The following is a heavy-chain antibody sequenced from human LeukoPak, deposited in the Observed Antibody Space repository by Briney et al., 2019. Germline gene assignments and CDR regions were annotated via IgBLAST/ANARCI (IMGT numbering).Heavy chain of an antibody. CDR2: INPNSGGT. J-gene: IGHJ3*02. Sequence: ASVKVFCKASGYTFTGYYMHWVRQAPGQGLEWMGWINPNSGGTNYAQKFQGWVTMTRDTSISTAYMELSRLRSDDTAVYYCARDVGQAAAGVGAFDIWGQGTMVTVSS. D-gene: IGHD6-13*01. CDR1: GYTFTGYY. V-gene: IGHV1-2*04. CDR3: ARDVGQAAAGVGAFDI.